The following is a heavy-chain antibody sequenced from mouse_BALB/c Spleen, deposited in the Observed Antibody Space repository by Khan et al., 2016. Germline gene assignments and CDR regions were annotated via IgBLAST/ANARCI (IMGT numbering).Heavy chain of an antibody. CDR2: INPDSYTI. CDR1: GFDFSRYW. CDR3: ARAGYYGYLAY. J-gene: IGHJ3*01. V-gene: IGHV4-1*02. Sequence: EVKLLESGGGLVHPGGSLKLSCAASGFDFSRYWMSWVRQAPGKGLEWIGEINPDSYTINYTPSLKDKFIISRDNAKNTLYLQMSKVRSKDTALYYCARAGYYGYLAYWGQGTLVTVSA. D-gene: IGHD1-1*01.